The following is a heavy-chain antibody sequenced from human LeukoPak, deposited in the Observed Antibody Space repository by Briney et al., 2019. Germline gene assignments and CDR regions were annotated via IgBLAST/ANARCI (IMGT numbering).Heavy chain of an antibody. Sequence: GVTLRLSCAASGFTFSSYGMHWVRQSPGKGLKWVGVVSYDGSDKYYADSVEGRFTISRDNSKNTLYLEMNSLRAEDTAVYYCARGPYYGSGTLNYWGQGTLVTVSS. CDR1: GFTFSSYG. J-gene: IGHJ4*02. CDR3: ARGPYYGSGTLNY. V-gene: IGHV3-30*12. D-gene: IGHD3-10*01. CDR2: VSYDGSDK.